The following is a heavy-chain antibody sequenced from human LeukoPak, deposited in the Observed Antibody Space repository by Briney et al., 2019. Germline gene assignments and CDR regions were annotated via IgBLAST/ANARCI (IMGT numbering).Heavy chain of an antibody. D-gene: IGHD3-3*01. CDR3: AKDSGVTIFGVVVDAFDI. CDR1: GFTFSTYA. CDR2: VSESGGGT. Sequence: GGSLRLSCVASGFTFSTYAMGWVRQVPGKGLEWVSSVSESGGGTYYADSVKGRFTISGDNSKDTLSLQMNSLRAEDTAVYYCAKDSGVTIFGVVVDAFDIWGQGTMVTVSS. J-gene: IGHJ3*02. V-gene: IGHV3-23*01.